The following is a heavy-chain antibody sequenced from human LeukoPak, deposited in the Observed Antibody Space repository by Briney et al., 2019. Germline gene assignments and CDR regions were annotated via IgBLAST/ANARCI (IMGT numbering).Heavy chain of an antibody. CDR2: INPSGGST. V-gene: IGHV1-46*01. D-gene: IGHD4-23*01. J-gene: IGHJ4*02. CDR3: ARDNSPIPETFVYRDPYDFYFDY. Sequence: APVKVSCKASGYTFTSYYIHWVRQAPGQGLEWMGIINPSGGSTSYGQKFQGRVTVTRDMSTTTVYMELSSLRSEDTAVYYCARDNSPIPETFVYRDPYDFYFDYWGQGTLVTVSS. CDR1: GYTFTSYY.